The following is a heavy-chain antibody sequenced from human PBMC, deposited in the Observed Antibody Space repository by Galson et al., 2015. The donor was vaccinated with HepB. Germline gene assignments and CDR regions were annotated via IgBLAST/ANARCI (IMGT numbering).Heavy chain of an antibody. Sequence: SVKVSCKASGGTFSSYAISWVRQAPGQGLEWMGGFIPIFGTANYAQKFQGRVTITADKSTSTAYMELSSLRSEDTAVYYCAIRRLSSTEHYYYYGMDVWGQGTTVTVSS. V-gene: IGHV1-69*06. D-gene: IGHD1-14*01. CDR2: FIPIFGTA. CDR1: GGTFSSYA. CDR3: AIRRLSSTEHYYYYGMDV. J-gene: IGHJ6*02.